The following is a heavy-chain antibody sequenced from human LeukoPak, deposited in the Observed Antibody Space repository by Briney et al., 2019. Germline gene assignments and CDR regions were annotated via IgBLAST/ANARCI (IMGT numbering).Heavy chain of an antibody. D-gene: IGHD2-2*01. CDR1: GGSISSGGYY. J-gene: IGHJ4*02. Sequence: SETLSLTCTVSGGSISSGGYYWSWIRQHPGKGLEWIGYIYYSGSTYYNPSLKSRVTISVDTSKNQFSLKLSSVTAADTAVYYCAILVVPAAMGSIKMGNFDYWGQGTLVTVSS. CDR2: IYYSGST. V-gene: IGHV4-31*03. CDR3: AILVVPAAMGSIKMGNFDY.